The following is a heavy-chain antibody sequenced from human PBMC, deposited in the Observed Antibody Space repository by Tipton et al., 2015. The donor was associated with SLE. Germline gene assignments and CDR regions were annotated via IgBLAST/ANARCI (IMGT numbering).Heavy chain of an antibody. D-gene: IGHD7-27*01. Sequence: LRLSCTFSGFSLSTSGVGVGWIRQPPGKALEWLALIYWNDDKRYSPSLKSRLTITKDTSKNQVVLTMTNMDPVDTATYYCAHRPTPGDGGDYFDYWGQGTLVTVSS. CDR2: IYWNDDK. V-gene: IGHV2-5*01. CDR1: GFSLSTSGVG. J-gene: IGHJ4*02. CDR3: AHRPTPGDGGDYFDY.